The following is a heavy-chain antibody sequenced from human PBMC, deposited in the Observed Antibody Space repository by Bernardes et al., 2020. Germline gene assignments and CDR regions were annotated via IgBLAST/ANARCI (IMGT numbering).Heavy chain of an antibody. CDR2: ISAYNGNT. CDR3: ARDIVRVPAAIGAFDI. Sequence: ASVKVSCKASGYTFTSYGISWVRQAPGQGLEWMGWISAYNGNTNYAQKLQGRVTMTTDTSTSTAYMELRSLRSDDTAVYYCARDIVRVPAAIGAFDIWGQGTMVTVSS. J-gene: IGHJ3*02. CDR1: GYTFTSYG. D-gene: IGHD2-2*01. V-gene: IGHV1-18*01.